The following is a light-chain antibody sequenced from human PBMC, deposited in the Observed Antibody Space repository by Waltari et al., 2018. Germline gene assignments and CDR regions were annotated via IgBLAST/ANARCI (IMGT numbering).Light chain of an antibody. Sequence: QSVLTQPPSASGTPGQRVTISCSGSSSNIEMNYVYWFQRLPGTAPRPLIYRKNQRPQGVPDRFSGPKSGTSASLAISGLRSDDEADYYCAAWDDSLSGLYVFGTGTKVTVL. CDR2: RKN. CDR3: AAWDDSLSGLYV. V-gene: IGLV1-47*01. CDR1: SSNIEMNY. J-gene: IGLJ1*01.